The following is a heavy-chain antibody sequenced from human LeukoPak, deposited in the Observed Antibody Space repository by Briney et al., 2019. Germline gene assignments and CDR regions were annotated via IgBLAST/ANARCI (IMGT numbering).Heavy chain of an antibody. J-gene: IGHJ3*02. Sequence: AGGSLRLSCAASGFTFSTYWMHWVRQAPGKGLVWVSRINGEGRSTSHADSVKGRFTISRDNAKNTLYLQMNSLRAEDTAVYYCVREANSGYSSGDDAFDIWGQGTMVTVSS. V-gene: IGHV3-74*01. D-gene: IGHD6-19*01. CDR2: INGEGRST. CDR3: VREANSGYSSGDDAFDI. CDR1: GFTFSTYW.